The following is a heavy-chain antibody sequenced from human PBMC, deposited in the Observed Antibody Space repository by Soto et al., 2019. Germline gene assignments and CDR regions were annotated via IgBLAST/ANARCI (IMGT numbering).Heavy chain of an antibody. V-gene: IGHV3-23*01. CDR2: ISGSGGST. CDR1: GFTFSSYA. CDR3: AKARYSYGYDLDY. Sequence: EVQLLESGGGLVQPGGSLRLSCAASGFTFSSYAMSWVRQAPGKGLEWVSAISGSGGSTYYVDSVKGRFTISRDNSKNTLYLQMNNLRAEDTAVYYCAKARYSYGYDLDYWGQGTLVTVSS. J-gene: IGHJ4*02. D-gene: IGHD5-18*01.